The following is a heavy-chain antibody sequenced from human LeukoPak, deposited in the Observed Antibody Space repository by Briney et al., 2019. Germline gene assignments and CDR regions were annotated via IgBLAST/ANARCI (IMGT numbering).Heavy chain of an antibody. CDR2: FYYSGST. Sequence: SETLSLTCTVSGGSISSSSYYWGWIRQPPGKGLEWIGYFYYSGSTDYNPSLKSRVTISVDTSKNQFSLILSSVAAADTAVYYCARDSSAHFDYWGQGTLVTVSS. J-gene: IGHJ4*02. V-gene: IGHV4-61*01. CDR3: ARDSSAHFDY. CDR1: GGSISSSSYY.